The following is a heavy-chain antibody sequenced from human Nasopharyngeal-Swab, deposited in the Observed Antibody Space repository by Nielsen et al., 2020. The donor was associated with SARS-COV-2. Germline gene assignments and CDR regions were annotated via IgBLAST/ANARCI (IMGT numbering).Heavy chain of an antibody. D-gene: IGHD3-10*01. J-gene: IGHJ6*02. V-gene: IGHV1-69*13. CDR2: IIPIFGTA. CDR3: AREIGGYGSGSYYYCGMDV. Sequence: SVKVSCKASGCTFSIYAISWVRQAPGQGLEWMGGIIPIFGTANYAQKFQGRVTITADESTSTAYMELSSLRSEDTAVYYCAREIGGYGSGSYYYCGMDVWGQGTTVTVSS. CDR1: GCTFSIYA.